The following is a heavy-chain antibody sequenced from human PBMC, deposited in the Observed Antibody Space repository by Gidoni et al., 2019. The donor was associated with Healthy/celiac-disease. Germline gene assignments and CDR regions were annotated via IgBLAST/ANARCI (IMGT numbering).Heavy chain of an antibody. V-gene: IGHV1-69*06. J-gene: IGHJ4*02. D-gene: IGHD3-10*01. Sequence: QVQLVQSGAEVKKPGSSVTVSCKASGGTFSSYAISWVRQAPGQGLEWMGGIIPIFGTANYAQKFQGRVTITADKSTSTAYMELSSLRSEDTAVYYCAREDDYYGSGISPIDYWGQGTLVTVSS. CDR2: IIPIFGTA. CDR3: AREDDYYGSGISPIDY. CDR1: GGTFSSYA.